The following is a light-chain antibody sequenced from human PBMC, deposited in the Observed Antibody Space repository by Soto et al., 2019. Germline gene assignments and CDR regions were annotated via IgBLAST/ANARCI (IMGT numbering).Light chain of an antibody. J-gene: IGKJ1*01. CDR3: MQALQTPKT. Sequence: DIGMTQSPLSLPVTPGEPASISCRSSQSLLHSNGYNYLDWYLQKPGQSPQLLIYLGSNRASGVPDRFSGSGSGTDFTLKISRVEAEDFGVYYCMQALQTPKTFGQGAKVEIK. CDR1: QSLLHSNGYNY. V-gene: IGKV2-28*01. CDR2: LGS.